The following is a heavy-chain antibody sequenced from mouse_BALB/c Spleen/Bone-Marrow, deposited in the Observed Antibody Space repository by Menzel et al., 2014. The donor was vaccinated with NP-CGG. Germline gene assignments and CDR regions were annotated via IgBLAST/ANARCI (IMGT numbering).Heavy chain of an antibody. CDR3: ARDHPYYFDY. J-gene: IGHJ2*01. V-gene: IGHV1-7*01. Sequence: QVQLQQPGAELAKPGASVKMSCKASGYTFTSYWMHWVKQRPGQGLEWIGYINPSTGYTEYSQKFKDKATLTADKSSSTAYMQLSSLTSEDSAVYYCARDHPYYFDYWGQGTTLTVSS. CDR1: GYTFTSYW. CDR2: INPSTGYT.